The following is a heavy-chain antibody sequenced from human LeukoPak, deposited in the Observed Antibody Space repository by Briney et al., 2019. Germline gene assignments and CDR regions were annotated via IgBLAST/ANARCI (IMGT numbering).Heavy chain of an antibody. CDR3: AKSLIVVVPAATIEIDY. J-gene: IGHJ4*02. D-gene: IGHD2-2*01. CDR1: GFTFSSYA. CDR2: ISGSGGST. V-gene: IGHV3-23*01. Sequence: GRSLRLSCAASGFTFSSYAMSWVRQAPGKGLEWVSAISGSGGSTYYADSVKGRFTISRDNSKNTLYLQMNSLRAEDTAVYYCAKSLIVVVPAATIEIDYWGQGTLVTVSS.